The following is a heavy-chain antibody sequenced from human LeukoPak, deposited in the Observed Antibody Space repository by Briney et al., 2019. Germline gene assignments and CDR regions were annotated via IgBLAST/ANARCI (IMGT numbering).Heavy chain of an antibody. CDR2: IYSGGST. CDR1: GFTVSSNY. V-gene: IGHV3-66*02. Sequence: GGSLRLSCAASGFTVSSNYMSWVRQAPGKGLEWVSVIYSGGSTYYADSVKGRFTISRDNSKNTLYLQMNSLRAEDTAVYYCVRGPYPWELYRTWGQGTLVTVSS. CDR3: VRGPYPWELYRT. J-gene: IGHJ4*02. D-gene: IGHD1-26*01.